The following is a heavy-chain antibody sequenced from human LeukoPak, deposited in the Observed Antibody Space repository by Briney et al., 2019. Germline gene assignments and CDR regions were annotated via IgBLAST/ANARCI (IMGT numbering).Heavy chain of an antibody. CDR2: ISGSGGST. V-gene: IGHV3-23*01. D-gene: IGHD6-19*01. CDR1: GFTFSSYA. J-gene: IGHJ3*02. CDR3: AKSYSSGPDAFDI. Sequence: GGSLRLSCAASGFTFSSYAMNWVRQAPGKGLEWVSGISGSGGSTYYADSVKGRFTISRDNSKNTLYLQINSLGAEDTAAYYCAKSYSSGPDAFDIWGRGTMVTVSS.